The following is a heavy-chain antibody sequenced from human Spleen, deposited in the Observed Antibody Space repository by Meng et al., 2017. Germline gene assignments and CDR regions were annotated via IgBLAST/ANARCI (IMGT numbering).Heavy chain of an antibody. V-gene: IGHV4-34*01. CDR1: GGSFSDYY. CDR2: INHSGST. CDR3: ARGPTTMAHDFDY. Sequence: QGQPPGWGAGLLKPSETLSLTCVVSGGSFSDYYWSWIRQPPGKGLEWIGEINHSGSTNYNPSLESRATISVDTSQNNLSLKLSSVTAADSAVYYCARGPTTMAHDFDYWGQGTLVTVSS. D-gene: IGHD4-11*01. J-gene: IGHJ4*02.